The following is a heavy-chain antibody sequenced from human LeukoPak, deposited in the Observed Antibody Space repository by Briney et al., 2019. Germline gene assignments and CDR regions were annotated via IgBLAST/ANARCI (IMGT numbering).Heavy chain of an antibody. Sequence: SETLSLTCTVSGGPIRSGSYYWSWIRQAAGKGLEWIGRIYSSGRTNYNPSLKSRVTISVDTSKNQFSLKLSSVTAADTAVYYCARDLGGSYRSENWFDPWGQGTLVTVSS. J-gene: IGHJ5*02. CDR3: ARDLGGSYRSENWFDP. CDR2: IYSSGRT. D-gene: IGHD3-16*02. CDR1: GGPIRSGSYY. V-gene: IGHV4-61*02.